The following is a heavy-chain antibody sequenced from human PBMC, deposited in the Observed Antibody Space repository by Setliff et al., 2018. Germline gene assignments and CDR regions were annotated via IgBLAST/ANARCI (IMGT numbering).Heavy chain of an antibody. CDR1: GGSISSGSYY. V-gene: IGHV4-61*09. CDR3: ARDLYSSSSGGFYYYYYYMDV. J-gene: IGHJ6*03. Sequence: SETLSLTCTVSGGSISSGSYYWSWIRQPAGKGLEWIGHIYSSGSTNYNPSLKSRVTISVDRSKNQFSLKLSSVIAADTAVCYCARDLYSSSSGGFYYYYYYMDVWGKGTTVTVS. D-gene: IGHD6-6*01. CDR2: IYSSGST.